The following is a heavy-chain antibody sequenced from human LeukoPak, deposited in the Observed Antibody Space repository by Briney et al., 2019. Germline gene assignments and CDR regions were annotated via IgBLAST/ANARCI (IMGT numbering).Heavy chain of an antibody. CDR2: ISSSGTTT. J-gene: IGHJ5*02. Sequence: PGGSLRLSCAASGFPFSSFEMYWVRQAPGKGLEWVSYISSSGTTTYYAHSVKGRFTISRDNAKNSLYLQMNSLRAEDTAVYYCTRPAVATPGVDPWGQGTLVIVSS. CDR1: GFPFSSFE. V-gene: IGHV3-48*03. D-gene: IGHD5-12*01. CDR3: TRPAVATPGVDP.